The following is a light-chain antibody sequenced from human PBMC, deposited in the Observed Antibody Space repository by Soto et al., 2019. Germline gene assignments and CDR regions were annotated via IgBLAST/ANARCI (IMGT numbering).Light chain of an antibody. J-gene: IGKJ1*01. CDR1: QSVSSSF. CDR3: QQYDNSPLT. V-gene: IGKV3-20*01. Sequence: EIVLTQSPGTLSLSPGERATLSCRASQSVSSSFLAWYQQKPGQAPRILIYGASSRSTGIPDRFSGSGSGTDFTLTISILEPEDFAVYSCQQYDNSPLTFGQGTKVEIK. CDR2: GAS.